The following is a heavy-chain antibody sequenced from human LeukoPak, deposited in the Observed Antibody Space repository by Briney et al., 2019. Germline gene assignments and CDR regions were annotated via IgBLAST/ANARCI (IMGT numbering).Heavy chain of an antibody. V-gene: IGHV3-30*02. CDR1: GFTFSTYG. J-gene: IGHJ3*01. Sequence: PGGSLRLSCAASGFTFSTYGIHWVRQAPGKGLEWVALTRYDGRKEYYADSVKGRFTISRDTSKNTVYLQMNSLRAEDTAVYHCATLPGGYCSSVSCSDAFSLWGRGTMVAVSS. D-gene: IGHD2-2*03. CDR2: TRYDGRKE. CDR3: ATLPGGYCSSVSCSDAFSL.